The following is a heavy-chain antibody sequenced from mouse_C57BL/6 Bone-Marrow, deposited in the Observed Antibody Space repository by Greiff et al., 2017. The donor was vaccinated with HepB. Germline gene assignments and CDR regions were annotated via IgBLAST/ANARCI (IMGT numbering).Heavy chain of an antibody. J-gene: IGHJ4*01. Sequence: DVKLVESGGGLVKPGGSLKLSCAVSGFTLSSYAMSWVRQTPEKRLEWVATISDGGRYTYYPDNVKGRFTISRDNAKNNLYLQMSHLKSEDTAVYYCARDRVKDYALDYWGQGTSVTVTS. V-gene: IGHV5-4*01. CDR3: ARDRVKDYALDY. D-gene: IGHD1-3*01. CDR1: GFTLSSYA. CDR2: ISDGGRYT.